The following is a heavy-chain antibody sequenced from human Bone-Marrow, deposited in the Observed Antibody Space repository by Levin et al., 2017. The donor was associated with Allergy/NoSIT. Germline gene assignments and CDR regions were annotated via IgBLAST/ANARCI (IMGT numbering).Heavy chain of an antibody. CDR1: GFTFNFYA. J-gene: IGHJ4*02. V-gene: IGHV3-23*01. CDR3: AKDAGSCPDRECYLGAHRFDY. Sequence: GESLKISCAASGFTFNFYAMAWVRLAPGKGLEWVAGISGSGLFTYYADSVKGRFTTSRDNSRNTLDLQMSGLRADDTAIYYCAKDAGSCPDRECYLGAHRFDYWGQGVLVTVSS. D-gene: IGHD2-8*01. CDR2: ISGSGLFT.